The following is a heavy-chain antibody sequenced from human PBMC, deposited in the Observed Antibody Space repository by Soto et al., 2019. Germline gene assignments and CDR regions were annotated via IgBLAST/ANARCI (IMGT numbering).Heavy chain of an antibody. CDR2: ITSYGGTT. CDR3: VKGEVMIFGVVTFDR. Sequence: GGSLRLSCSASGFTFSNSAMYWVRQAPGKGLEYVATITSYGGTTYYADSVKDRFTISRDNSKNILYLQMSSLRPEDTAVYYCVKGEVMIFGVVTFDRWGQGTMVTVYS. V-gene: IGHV3-64D*06. CDR1: GFTFSNSA. J-gene: IGHJ5*02. D-gene: IGHD3-3*01.